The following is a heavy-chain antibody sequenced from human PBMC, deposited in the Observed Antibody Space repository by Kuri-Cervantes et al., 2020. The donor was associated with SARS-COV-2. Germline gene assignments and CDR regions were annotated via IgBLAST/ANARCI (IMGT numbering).Heavy chain of an antibody. CDR2: VDSRGGST. Sequence: ASVKVSCKASGYTFSDYYMHWVRQAPGQGLEWMGIVDSRGGSTSYAHRFQDRFSMSRDTSTSTVYMELSSLRPEDTAVYYCARGHRFGELLFAYWGQGTLVTVSS. CDR3: ARGHRFGELLFAY. CDR1: GYTFSDYY. J-gene: IGHJ4*02. D-gene: IGHD3-16*01. V-gene: IGHV1-46*03.